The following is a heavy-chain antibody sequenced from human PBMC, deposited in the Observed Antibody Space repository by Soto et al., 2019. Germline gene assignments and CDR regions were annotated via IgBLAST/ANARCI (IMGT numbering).Heavy chain of an antibody. CDR3: SRDFLSFDP. J-gene: IGHJ5*02. CDR2: IYHSGST. V-gene: IGHV4-38-2*02. Sequence: SETLSLTCAVSTYSISSGYYWGWIRQPPGKGLEWIGSIYHSGSTYYNPSLKSRVTISVDTSKNQFSLKLNSVTAADTAVYYCSRDFLSFDPWCHRTLFTVSS. CDR1: TYSISSGYY. D-gene: IGHD3-22*01.